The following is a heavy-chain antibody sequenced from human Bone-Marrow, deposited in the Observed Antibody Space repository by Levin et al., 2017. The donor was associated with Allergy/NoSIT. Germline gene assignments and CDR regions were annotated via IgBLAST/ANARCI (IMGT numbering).Heavy chain of an antibody. CDR3: ARDCLVTMIEGPRFDI. CDR1: GFTFSDYW. D-gene: IGHD3-22*01. CDR2: IKPDGTVK. J-gene: IGHJ3*02. V-gene: IGHV3-7*03. Sequence: GESLKISCAASGFTFSDYWMSWVRQAPGKGLEWVAIIKPDGTVKDYVDSVKGRFTISRDNARNSLYLEMNSLRAEDTAVYYCARDCLVTMIEGPRFDIWGQGSMVTVSS.